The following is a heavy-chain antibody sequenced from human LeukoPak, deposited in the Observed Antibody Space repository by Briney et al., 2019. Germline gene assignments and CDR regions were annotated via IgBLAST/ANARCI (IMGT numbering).Heavy chain of an antibody. Sequence: GGSLRLSCAASGFTFSNCAMSWVRQAPGKGLEWVSAIVNSGGRTYYADSVKGRFTISRDNSKNTLYLQMNSLRAEDTAVYYCAKAQRGLRYFDWLFDYWGQGTLVTVSS. CDR2: IVNSGGRT. J-gene: IGHJ4*02. D-gene: IGHD3-9*01. V-gene: IGHV3-23*01. CDR1: GFTFSNCA. CDR3: AKAQRGLRYFDWLFDY.